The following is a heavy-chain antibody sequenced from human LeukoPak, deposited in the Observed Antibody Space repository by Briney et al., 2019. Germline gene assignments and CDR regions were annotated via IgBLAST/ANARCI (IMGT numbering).Heavy chain of an antibody. CDR2: ISGSGGSI. D-gene: IGHD3-3*01. CDR1: GFTFSSYA. J-gene: IGHJ4*02. Sequence: GGSLRLSCAASGFTFSSYAMSWVRQAPGKGLEWVSAISGSGGSIYYADSVKGRFTISRDNSKNTLYLQMNSLRAEDKAVYYCAKDPKLTIFGAGYWGQGTLVTVSS. V-gene: IGHV3-23*01. CDR3: AKDPKLTIFGAGY.